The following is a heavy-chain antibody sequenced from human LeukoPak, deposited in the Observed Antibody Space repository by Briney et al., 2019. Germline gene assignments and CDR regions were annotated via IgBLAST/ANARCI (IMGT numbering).Heavy chain of an antibody. Sequence: ASVKVSCKASGYTFAAFWIHWVRQAPGQGLEWMGYVNPTTGDTYYAQNFQGRVTMTRDTSINTAYMELSSLRSDDTAVYYCSTEHKYCTSSTCGVYWGQGTLVTVSS. CDR1: GYTFAAFW. CDR3: STEHKYCTSSTCGVY. CDR2: VNPTTGDT. D-gene: IGHD2-8*01. V-gene: IGHV1-2*02. J-gene: IGHJ4*02.